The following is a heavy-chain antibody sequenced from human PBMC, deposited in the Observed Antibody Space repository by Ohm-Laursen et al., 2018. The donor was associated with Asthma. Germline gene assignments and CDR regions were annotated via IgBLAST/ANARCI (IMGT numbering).Heavy chain of an antibody. CDR3: AKDFNAKNYYYGMDV. V-gene: IGHV3-23*01. CDR2: ISGSGGST. J-gene: IGHJ6*02. Sequence: GSLRLSCSASGFTFSSYAMSWVRQAPGKGLEWVSAISGSGGSTYYADSVKGRFTISRDNSKNTLYLQMNSLRAEDTAVYYCAKDFNAKNYYYGMDVWGQGTTVTVSS. CDR1: GFTFSSYA.